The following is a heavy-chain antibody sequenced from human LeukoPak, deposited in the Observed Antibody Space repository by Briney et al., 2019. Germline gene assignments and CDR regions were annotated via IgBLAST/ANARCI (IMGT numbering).Heavy chain of an antibody. D-gene: IGHD6-13*01. Sequence: ASVKVSCKASGGTFSSYAISWVRQAPGQGLEWMGWISAYNGNTNYAQKLQGRVTMTTDTSTSTAYMELRSLRSDDTAVYYCARGDSSSLGNWFDPWGQGTLVTVSS. CDR1: GGTFSSYA. CDR2: ISAYNGNT. J-gene: IGHJ5*02. V-gene: IGHV1-18*01. CDR3: ARGDSSSLGNWFDP.